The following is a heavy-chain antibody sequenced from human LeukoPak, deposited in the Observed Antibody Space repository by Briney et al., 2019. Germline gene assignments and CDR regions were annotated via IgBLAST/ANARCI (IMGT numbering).Heavy chain of an antibody. CDR2: ISSTSSVI. Sequence: GGSLRLSCAASRFIFTDYYMSWIRQSPGEGLEWVAYISSTSSVIHYTDSVRGRFTISRDNAKNSVFLQMDSLRAEDTAVYHCARLSGWSYHFDHWGPGILVTVPS. J-gene: IGHJ4*02. CDR1: RFIFTDYY. D-gene: IGHD6-19*01. CDR3: ARLSGWSYHFDH. V-gene: IGHV3-11*01.